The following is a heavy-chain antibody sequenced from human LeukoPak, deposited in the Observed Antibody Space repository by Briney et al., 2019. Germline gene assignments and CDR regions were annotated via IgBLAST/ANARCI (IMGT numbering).Heavy chain of an antibody. D-gene: IGHD6-19*01. CDR3: ARDIAVAGTTHAFDI. CDR1: GGSFSGYY. J-gene: IGHJ3*02. Sequence: KPSETLSLTCAVYGGSFSGYYWSWIRQPPGKGLEWIGEINHSGSTNYNPSLKSRVTISVDTSKNQFSLKLSSVTAADTAVYYCARDIAVAGTTHAFDIWGQGTMVTVSS. CDR2: INHSGST. V-gene: IGHV4-34*01.